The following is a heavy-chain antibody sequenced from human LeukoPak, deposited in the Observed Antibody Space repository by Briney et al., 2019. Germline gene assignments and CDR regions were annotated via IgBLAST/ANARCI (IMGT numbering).Heavy chain of an antibody. CDR1: GYTFTSYG. D-gene: IGHD2-2*01. J-gene: IGHJ4*02. Sequence: ASVKVSCKASGYTFTSYGISWVRQAPGQGLEWMGWINPNSGGTNFAQKFLGRVTMTRDTSISTAYMELSRLRSDDTAVYFCARDSRYCSSTSCSISDHWGQGTLVTVSS. CDR2: INPNSGGT. V-gene: IGHV1-2*02. CDR3: ARDSRYCSSTSCSISDH.